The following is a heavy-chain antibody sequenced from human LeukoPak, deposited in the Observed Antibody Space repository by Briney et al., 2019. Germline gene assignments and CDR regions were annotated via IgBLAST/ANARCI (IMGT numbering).Heavy chain of an antibody. Sequence: PGGSLRLSCAASGFTFSNYAMTWVRQAPGKGLEWVTFISGTGGSTYYADSVRGRFTISRDNSKNTLYLQMNSLRAEDTAVYYCAKKGHYDGNGYYMYYFDHWRQGTLVTVSS. D-gene: IGHD3-22*01. V-gene: IGHV3-23*01. CDR3: AKKGHYDGNGYYMYYFDH. CDR2: ISGTGGST. J-gene: IGHJ4*02. CDR1: GFTFSNYA.